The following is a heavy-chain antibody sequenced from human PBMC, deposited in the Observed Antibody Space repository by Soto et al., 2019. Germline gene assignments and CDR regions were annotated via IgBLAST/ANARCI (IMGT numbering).Heavy chain of an antibody. CDR3: ASRNMLGDSDY. D-gene: IGHD3-16*01. V-gene: IGHV3-30-3*01. CDR1: GFTFSKYA. Sequence: QVQLVESGGGVVQPGRSLRLSCAVSGFTFSKYAMHWARQAPGKGLEWVAIISYDGSSKDYSDSVKGRFTISRDNSKNTHYLQMNSLRPEDTAVYYCASRNMLGDSDYWGQGTLVTVSS. J-gene: IGHJ4*02. CDR2: ISYDGSSK.